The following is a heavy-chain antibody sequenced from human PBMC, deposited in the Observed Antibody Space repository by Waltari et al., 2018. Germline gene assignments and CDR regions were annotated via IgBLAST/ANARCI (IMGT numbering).Heavy chain of an antibody. CDR1: GFTFSSYS. CDR3: ARDSRAGEIAAQPY. D-gene: IGHD6-6*01. V-gene: IGHV3-21*01. CDR2: ISSSISYI. Sequence: EVQLVESGGGLVKPGGSLRLSCAASGFTFSSYSMNWVRQAPGKGLEWVASISSSISYIYYADSVKGRFTISRDNAKNSLYLQMNSLRAEDTAVYYCARDSRAGEIAAQPYWGQGTMVTVSS. J-gene: IGHJ3*01.